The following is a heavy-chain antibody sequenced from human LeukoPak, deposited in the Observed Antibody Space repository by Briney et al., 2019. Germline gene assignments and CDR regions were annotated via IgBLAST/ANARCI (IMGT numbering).Heavy chain of an antibody. CDR1: GYTFTSYG. Sequence: GASVKVSCKASGYTFTSYGISWVRQAPGQGLEWMGWISAYNGNTNYAQKLQGRVTMTTDTSTSTAYMELRSLRSDDTAVYYCAREGVDCSSTSCPLDYWGQGTLVTVSS. J-gene: IGHJ4*02. D-gene: IGHD2-2*01. CDR2: ISAYNGNT. CDR3: AREGVDCSSTSCPLDY. V-gene: IGHV1-18*01.